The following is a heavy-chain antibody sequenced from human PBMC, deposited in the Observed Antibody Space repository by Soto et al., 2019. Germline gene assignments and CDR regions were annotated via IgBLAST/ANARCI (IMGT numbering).Heavy chain of an antibody. Sequence: SETLSITCTVSGGSISSSSYYWGWIRQPPGKGLEWIGSIYYSGSTYYNPSLKSRVTISVDTSKNQFSLKLSSVTAADTAVYYCASLATVTTDYWGQQTLVTVSS. CDR3: ASLATVTTDY. J-gene: IGHJ4*02. D-gene: IGHD4-17*01. V-gene: IGHV4-39*01. CDR1: GGSISSSSYY. CDR2: IYYSGST.